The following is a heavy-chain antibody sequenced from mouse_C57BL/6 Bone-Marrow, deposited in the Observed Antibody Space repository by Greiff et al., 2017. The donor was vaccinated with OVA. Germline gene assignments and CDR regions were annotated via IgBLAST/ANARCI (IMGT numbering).Heavy chain of an antibody. J-gene: IGHJ3*01. Sequence: QVQLQQSGAELARPGASVKLSCKASGYTFTSYGISWVKQRTGQGLEWIGEIYPSSGTTYYNEKFKGKATLTADKSSSTAYMELRSLTSEDSAVYSCASELTYYSNYAYWGQGTLVTVSA. V-gene: IGHV1-81*01. D-gene: IGHD2-5*01. CDR2: IYPSSGTT. CDR3: ASELTYYSNYAY. CDR1: GYTFTSYG.